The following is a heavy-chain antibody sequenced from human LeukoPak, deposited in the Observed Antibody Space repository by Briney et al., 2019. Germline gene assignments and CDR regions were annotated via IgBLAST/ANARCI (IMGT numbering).Heavy chain of an antibody. CDR2: IYYSGST. V-gene: IGHV4-39*07. D-gene: IGHD6-13*01. CDR1: GGSISSDSYY. J-gene: IGHJ6*03. CDR3: ARFRRQQLVLSYYYYYMDV. Sequence: SETLSLTCTVSGGSISSDSYYWVWIRQPPGKGLEWIGSIYYSGSTYYNPSLKSRVTISVDTSKNQFSLKLSSVTAADTAVYYCARFRRQQLVLSYYYYYMDVWGKGTTVTVSS.